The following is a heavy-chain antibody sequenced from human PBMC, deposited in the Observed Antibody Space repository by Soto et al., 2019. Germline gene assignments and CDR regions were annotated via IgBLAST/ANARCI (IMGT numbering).Heavy chain of an antibody. Sequence: EEQVVESRGGLVQPGGALRLSCAASGFSISPYWMSWVRQAPGKGLEWVANIKEDGSEQNYVDSLKGRFTISRDNAKNSLYLQINSLRADDTAVYYCANTVVRGLGTTVTVSS. D-gene: IGHD3-10*01. CDR1: GFSISPYW. CDR3: ANTVV. V-gene: IGHV3-7*05. J-gene: IGHJ6*01. CDR2: IKEDGSEQ.